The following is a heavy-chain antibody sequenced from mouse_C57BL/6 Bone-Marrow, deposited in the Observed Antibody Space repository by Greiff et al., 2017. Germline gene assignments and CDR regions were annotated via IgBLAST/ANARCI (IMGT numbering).Heavy chain of an antibody. CDR2: IYPRSGNT. V-gene: IGHV1-81*01. D-gene: IGHD3-3*01. CDR3: ARQGPAWFAY. Sequence: VKLVESGAELARPGASVKLSCKASGYTFTSYGISWVKQRTGQGLEWIGEIYPRSGNTYYNEKFKGKATLTADKSSSTAYMELRSLTSEDSAVYFCARQGPAWFAYWGQGTLVTVSA. CDR1: GYTFTSYG. J-gene: IGHJ3*01.